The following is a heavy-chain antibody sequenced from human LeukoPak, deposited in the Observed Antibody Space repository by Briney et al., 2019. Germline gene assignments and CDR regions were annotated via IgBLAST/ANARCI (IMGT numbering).Heavy chain of an antibody. CDR2: IYYSGST. Sequence: TSETLSLTCTVSGGSISSYYWSWIRQPPGKGLEWIGYIYYSGSTNYNPTLKSRVTISVDTSKNQFSLKLSSVTAADTAVYYCARGPTHGGYYYYYMDVWGKGTTVTVSS. V-gene: IGHV4-59*12. J-gene: IGHJ6*03. CDR1: GGSISSYY. CDR3: ARGPTHGGYYYYYMDV. D-gene: IGHD1-1*01.